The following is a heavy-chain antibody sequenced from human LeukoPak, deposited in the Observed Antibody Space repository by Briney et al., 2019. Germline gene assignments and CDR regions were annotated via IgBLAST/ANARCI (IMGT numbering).Heavy chain of an antibody. Sequence: ASVKVSCKASGYTFTSYYMHWVRQAPGQGLEWMGIINPSGGSTSYAQKFQGRVTMTRDTSISTAYMELSRLRSDDTAVYYCAREGRMTGFDYWGQGTLVTVSS. CDR2: INPSGGST. CDR1: GYTFTSYY. D-gene: IGHD1-14*01. CDR3: AREGRMTGFDY. J-gene: IGHJ4*02. V-gene: IGHV1-46*01.